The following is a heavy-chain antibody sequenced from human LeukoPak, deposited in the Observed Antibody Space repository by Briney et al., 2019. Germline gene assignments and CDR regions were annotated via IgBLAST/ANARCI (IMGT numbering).Heavy chain of an antibody. CDR3: AKVVVAAASYYVMDV. J-gene: IGHJ6*02. Sequence: SEILSLTCTVSGGSISSSSYYWGWIRQSPGKGLEWIGSIYYSASTYYNPSLKSRVTISVDTSKNQFSLKLSSVTAADTAVYYCAKVVVAAASYYVMDVWGQGTTVTVSS. CDR2: IYYSAST. CDR1: GGSISSSSYY. D-gene: IGHD2-15*01. V-gene: IGHV4-39*01.